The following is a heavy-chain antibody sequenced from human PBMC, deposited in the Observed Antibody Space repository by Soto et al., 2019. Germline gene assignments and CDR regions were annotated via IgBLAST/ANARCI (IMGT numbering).Heavy chain of an antibody. V-gene: IGHV4-59*01. CDR1: GGSISSYY. J-gene: IGHJ5*02. D-gene: IGHD6-13*01. CDR3: ARVNDGAAAAHNCFDP. CDR2: IYYSGST. Sequence: PSETLSLTCTVSGGSISSYYWSWIRQPPGKGLEWIGYIYYSGSTNYNPSLKSRVTISVDTSKNQFSLKLSSVTAADTAVYYCARVNDGAAAAHNCFDPWGQGTLVTVSS.